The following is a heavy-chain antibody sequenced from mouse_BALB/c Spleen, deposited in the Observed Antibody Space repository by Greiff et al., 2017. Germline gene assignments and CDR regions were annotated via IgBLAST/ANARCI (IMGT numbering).Heavy chain of an antibody. Sequence: LVKTGASVKISCKASGYSFTGYYMHWVKQSHGKSLEWIGYISCYNGATSYNQKFKGKATFTVDTSSSTAYMQFNSLTSEDSAVYYCARRDGYYEWFAYWGQGTLVTVSA. D-gene: IGHD2-3*01. V-gene: IGHV1S34*01. CDR2: ISCYNGAT. CDR1: GYSFTGYY. CDR3: ARRDGYYEWFAY. J-gene: IGHJ3*01.